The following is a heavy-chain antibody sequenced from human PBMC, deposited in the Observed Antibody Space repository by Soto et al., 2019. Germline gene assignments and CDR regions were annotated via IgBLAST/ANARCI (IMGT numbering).Heavy chain of an antibody. J-gene: IGHJ6*02. Sequence: QVQLVESGGGVVQPGRSLRLSCAASGFTFSSYGMHWVRQAPGKGLEWVAVISYDGSNKYYADSVKGRFTISRDNSKNTLYLQMNSLRAEDTAVYYCAKVSAAGEFYYYYGMDVWGQGTTVTVSS. V-gene: IGHV3-30*18. CDR2: ISYDGSNK. CDR1: GFTFSSYG. D-gene: IGHD6-13*01. CDR3: AKVSAAGEFYYYYGMDV.